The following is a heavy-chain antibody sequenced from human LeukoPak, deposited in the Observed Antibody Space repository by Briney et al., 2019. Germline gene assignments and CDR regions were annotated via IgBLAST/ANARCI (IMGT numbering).Heavy chain of an antibody. CDR2: IIPIFGRA. CDR3: ARVSRYSGYWSGRQHYYYYVMD. V-gene: IGHV1-69*01. Sequence: SVTVSCTASGCTFSSYAMSWVRQAPGQGLEWMGGIIPIFGRANYAHTFKGRVTITADESKNTAYMELNSLRSEDTAVYYCARVSRYSGYWSGRQHYYYYVMDLGRKD. J-gene: IGHJ6*02. CDR1: GCTFSSYA. D-gene: IGHD5-12*01.